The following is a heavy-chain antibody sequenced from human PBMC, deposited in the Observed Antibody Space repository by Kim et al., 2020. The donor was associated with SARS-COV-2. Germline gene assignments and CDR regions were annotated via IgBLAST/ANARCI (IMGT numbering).Heavy chain of an antibody. V-gene: IGHV1-2*06. Sequence: ASVKVSCKTSGYTFSDYYLHWVRQAPGQGLEWVGRINPNSGGAAYAQEFQGRATLTRDTSVGTGYMELRVLRFDDTAFYYCVRAPRLMTSTAFDYWGQGTLVTVSS. J-gene: IGHJ4*02. CDR2: INPNSGGA. CDR1: GYTFSDYY. D-gene: IGHD1-26*01. CDR3: VRAPRLMTSTAFDY.